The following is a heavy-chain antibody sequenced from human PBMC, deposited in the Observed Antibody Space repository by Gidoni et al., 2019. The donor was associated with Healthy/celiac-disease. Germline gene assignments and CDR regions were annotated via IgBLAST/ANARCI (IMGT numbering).Heavy chain of an antibody. V-gene: IGHV4-31*03. D-gene: IGHD3-22*01. J-gene: IGHJ4*02. CDR1: GGSLSSGGYY. CDR2: IYYSGST. Sequence: QVQLQESGPGLVKPSQTLSLTCTVSGGSLSSGGYYWSWIRQHPGKGLEWIGYIYYSGSTYYNPSLKSRVTISVDTSKNQFSLKLSAVTAADTAVYYCARVLGLLWGSGYVDYWGQGTLVTVSS. CDR3: ARVLGLLWGSGYVDY.